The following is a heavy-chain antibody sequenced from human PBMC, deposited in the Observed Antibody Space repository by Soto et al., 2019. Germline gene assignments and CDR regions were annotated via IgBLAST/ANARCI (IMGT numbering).Heavy chain of an antibody. CDR3: ARHGSGSYSFDY. D-gene: IGHD3-10*01. Sequence: SETLSLTCTVSGGSISSYYWSWIRQPPGKGLEWIGYIYYGGSTNYNPSLKSRVTISVDTSKNQFSLKLSSVTAADTAVYYCARHGSGSYSFDYWGQGTLVTVSS. J-gene: IGHJ4*02. CDR2: IYYGGST. CDR1: GGSISSYY. V-gene: IGHV4-59*01.